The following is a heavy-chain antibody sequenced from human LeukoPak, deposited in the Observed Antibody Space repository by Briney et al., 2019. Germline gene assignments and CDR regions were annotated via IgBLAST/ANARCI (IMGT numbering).Heavy chain of an antibody. CDR1: GGTFSSYA. D-gene: IGHD3-3*01. J-gene: IGHJ4*02. Sequence: GASVKVSCKASGGTFSSYAISWVRQAPGQGLEWMGRIIPILGIANYAQKFQGRVTITADKSTSTAYMELSRLRSDDTAVYYCARDSYYDFWGGYLYYFDYWGQGTLVTVSS. V-gene: IGHV1-69*04. CDR3: ARDSYYDFWGGYLYYFDY. CDR2: IIPILGIA.